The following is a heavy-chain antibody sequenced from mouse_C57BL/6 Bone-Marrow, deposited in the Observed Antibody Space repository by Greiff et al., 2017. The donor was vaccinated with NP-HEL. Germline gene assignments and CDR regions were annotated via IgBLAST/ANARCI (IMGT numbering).Heavy chain of an antibody. Sequence: VQLQQSGTELVKPGASVKLSCKASGYTFTSYWMHWVKQRPGQGLEWIGNINPSNGGTNYNEKFKSKATLTVDKSSSTAYMQLSSLTSEDSAVYYCARNHYSNDEGFAYWGQGTLVTVSA. J-gene: IGHJ3*01. CDR1: GYTFTSYW. CDR3: ARNHYSNDEGFAY. CDR2: INPSNGGT. V-gene: IGHV1-53*01. D-gene: IGHD2-12*01.